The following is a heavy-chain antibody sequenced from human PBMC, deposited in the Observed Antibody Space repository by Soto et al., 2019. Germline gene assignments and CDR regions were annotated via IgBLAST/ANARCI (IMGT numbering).Heavy chain of an antibody. D-gene: IGHD3-16*02. CDR3: AKASTYEYVWGSLRYYFDH. J-gene: IGHJ4*02. CDR2: ISGSGDRT. V-gene: IGHV3-23*01. Sequence: PGGSLRLSCEASGFTFSTYAMSWVRQAPGKGLEWVSGISGSGDRTHYADSVKGRFSISRDNSQNTLHLQMNSLRAEETAVYYCAKASTYEYVWGSLRYYFDHWGQGALVTVSS. CDR1: GFTFSTYA.